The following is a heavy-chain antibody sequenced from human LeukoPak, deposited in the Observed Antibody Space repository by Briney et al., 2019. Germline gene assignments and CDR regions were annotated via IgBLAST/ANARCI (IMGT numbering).Heavy chain of an antibody. CDR3: AKGLQHSNLD. CDR2: ITGSGGGK. V-gene: IGHV3-23*01. J-gene: IGHJ4*01. Sequence: PGGSLRLSCAASGFTFGNFAMTWVRQAPGKGLEWVSAITGSGGGKYYADSVKGRFVISRDNSENTLDLQMNSLRAEDTAVYYCAKGLQHSNLDWGHGTLVTVSS. D-gene: IGHD5-18*01. CDR1: GFTFGNFA.